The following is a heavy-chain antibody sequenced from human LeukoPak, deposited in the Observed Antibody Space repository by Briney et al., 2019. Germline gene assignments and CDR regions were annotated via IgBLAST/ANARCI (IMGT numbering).Heavy chain of an antibody. J-gene: IGHJ4*02. Sequence: GGSLRLSCAASGFTFSSYWMSWVRQAPGKGLEWVANIKQDGSEKYYVDSVKGRFTISRDNAKNSLYLQMNSLRAEDTAVYYCAGDKKQDYDFWSGYKGYDYWGQGTLVTVSS. CDR3: AGDKKQDYDFWSGYKGYDY. CDR1: GFTFSSYW. V-gene: IGHV3-7*01. D-gene: IGHD3-3*01. CDR2: IKQDGSEK.